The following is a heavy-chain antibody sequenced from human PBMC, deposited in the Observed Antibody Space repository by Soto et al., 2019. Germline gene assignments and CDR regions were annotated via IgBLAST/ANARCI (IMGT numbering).Heavy chain of an antibody. CDR3: ARRVGDYFDY. V-gene: IGHV5-51*01. CDR1: GNSSYSYW. J-gene: IGHJ4*02. Sequence: GESLKISCKGSGNSSYSYWIGWVRQMPGKGLEWMGIVNPGDSDARYSPSFQGQVTISADKTITTAFLQWSSLKASDTAMYYCARRVGDYFDYWRQGTLVTVSS. CDR2: VNPGDSDA.